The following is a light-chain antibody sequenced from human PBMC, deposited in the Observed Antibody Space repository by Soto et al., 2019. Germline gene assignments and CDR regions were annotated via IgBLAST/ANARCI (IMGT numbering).Light chain of an antibody. CDR3: KSYAGSNTYV. V-gene: IGLV2-8*01. CDR2: EVV. Sequence: QSALTQPPSASGSPGQSVTISCTGTKSDIGVYDLVSWYQHHPGKAPRLIIYEVVQRPSGVPDRFSGSKSGNTASLTVSGLQAADEADYFCKSYAGSNTYVFGSGTKVTV. J-gene: IGLJ1*01. CDR1: KSDIGVYDL.